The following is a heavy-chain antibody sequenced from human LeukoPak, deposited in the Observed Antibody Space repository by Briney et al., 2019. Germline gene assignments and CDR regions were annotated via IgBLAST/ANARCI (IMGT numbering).Heavy chain of an antibody. Sequence: GGSLRLSCAASGFTFSSYSMNWVRQAPGKGLEWVSSISSSSSYIYYADLVKGRFTISRDNAKNSLYLQMNSLRAEDTAVYYCARDTPPTAIDYWGQGTLVTVSS. CDR1: GFTFSSYS. J-gene: IGHJ4*02. D-gene: IGHD4-17*01. V-gene: IGHV3-21*01. CDR2: ISSSSSYI. CDR3: ARDTPPTAIDY.